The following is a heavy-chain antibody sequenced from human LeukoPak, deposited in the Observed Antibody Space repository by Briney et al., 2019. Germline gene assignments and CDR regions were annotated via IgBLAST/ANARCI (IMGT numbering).Heavy chain of an antibody. Sequence: GGSLRLSCAASGFTFSSYDMHWVRQAPGKGLEWVAVLWYDGNNRYYADSVKGRFTISRDNSKNTLYLQMNSLRAEDTAVYYCARVWDHLGDYYYYGMDVWGQGTTVTVSS. CDR3: ARVWDHLGDYYYYGMDV. J-gene: IGHJ6*02. D-gene: IGHD1-26*01. CDR1: GFTFSSYD. V-gene: IGHV3-33*01. CDR2: LWYDGNNR.